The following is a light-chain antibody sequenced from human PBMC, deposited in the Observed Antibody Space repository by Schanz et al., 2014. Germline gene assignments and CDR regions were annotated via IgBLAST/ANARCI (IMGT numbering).Light chain of an antibody. J-gene: IGKJ3*01. Sequence: DVQMTQSPSSLSASVGDRVTITCRASQRISSYLNWYQQKPGKAPKFLIYAASNLQSGVPSRFSGSGSGTDFTLTISSLQPEDFATYYCQQYNTSPFTFGPGTKVDI. CDR3: QQYNTSPFT. V-gene: IGKV1-39*01. CDR1: QRISSY. CDR2: AAS.